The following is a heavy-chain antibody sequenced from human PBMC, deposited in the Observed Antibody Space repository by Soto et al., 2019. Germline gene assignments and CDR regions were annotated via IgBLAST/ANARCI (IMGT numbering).Heavy chain of an antibody. CDR3: ARDIAGIAARGEWFDP. D-gene: IGHD6-6*01. CDR2: IYYSGST. CDR1: GGSISSGDYY. J-gene: IGHJ5*02. Sequence: SETLSLTCTVSGGSISSGDYYWSWIRQPPGEGLEWIGYIYYSGSTYYNPSLKSRVTISVDTSKNQFSLKLSSVTAADTAVYYCARDIAGIAARGEWFDPWGQGTLVTVSS. V-gene: IGHV4-30-4*01.